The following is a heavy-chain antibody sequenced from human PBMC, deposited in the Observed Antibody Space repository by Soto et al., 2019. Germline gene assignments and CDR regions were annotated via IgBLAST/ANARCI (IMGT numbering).Heavy chain of an antibody. CDR2: ISYDGSNK. CDR3: AKDPRLRSTTGIDY. D-gene: IGHD4-17*01. CDR1: GFTFSSYG. V-gene: IGHV3-30*18. J-gene: IGHJ4*02. Sequence: QVQLVESGGGVVQPGRSLRLSCAASGFTFSSYGMHWVRQAPGKGLEWVAVISYDGSNKYYADSVKGRFTISRDNSKNTLYLQMNSLGAEDTAVYYCAKDPRLRSTTGIDYWGQGTLVTVSS.